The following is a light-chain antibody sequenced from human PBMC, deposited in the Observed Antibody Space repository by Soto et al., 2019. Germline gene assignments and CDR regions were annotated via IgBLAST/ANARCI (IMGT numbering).Light chain of an antibody. CDR2: GAS. Sequence: EIVMTQSPATLSVFPGERATLSCRASQTVSGAYLAWYQQKPGQALRLLIFGASIRVKGIPDRFIGSGSGTDFTLTISRLEPEDFAVYYCQHYVTSLTTFGQGTKVDIK. J-gene: IGKJ1*01. CDR3: QHYVTSLTT. CDR1: QTVSGAY. V-gene: IGKV3-20*01.